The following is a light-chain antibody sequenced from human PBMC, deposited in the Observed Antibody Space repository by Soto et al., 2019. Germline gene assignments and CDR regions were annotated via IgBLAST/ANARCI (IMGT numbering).Light chain of an antibody. CDR1: SSDVGGYDY. J-gene: IGLJ1*01. CDR3: YSYAGSYTSL. V-gene: IGLV2-11*01. CDR2: DVS. Sequence: QCVLTQPRSVSGSPGESVTISCRGTSSDVGGYDYVSWYQQHPGKVPKLLIYDVSKRPSGVPDRFSGSRSGNTASLTISGLQAEDEADYYCYSYAGSYTSLFGSGTKVTV.